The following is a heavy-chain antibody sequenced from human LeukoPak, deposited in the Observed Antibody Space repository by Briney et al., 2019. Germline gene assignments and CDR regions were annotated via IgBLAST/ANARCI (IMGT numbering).Heavy chain of an antibody. CDR1: GYTFTGYY. CDR3: AREIRESVGATGGPHYYYYYGMDV. D-gene: IGHD1-26*01. CDR2: INPNSGGT. Sequence: VASVKVSCKASGYTFTGYYMHWVRQAPGQGLEWMGWINPNSGGTNYAQKFQGWVTMTRDTSISTAYMELSRLRSDDTAVYYCAREIRESVGATGGPHYYYYYGMDVWGQGTTVTVSS. V-gene: IGHV1-2*04. J-gene: IGHJ6*02.